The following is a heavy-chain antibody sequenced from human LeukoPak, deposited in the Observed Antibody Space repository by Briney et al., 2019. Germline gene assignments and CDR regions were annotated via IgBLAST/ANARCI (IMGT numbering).Heavy chain of an antibody. V-gene: IGHV1-8*03. CDR1: GYTFTSYD. Sequence: ASVKVSCKASGYTFTSYDINWVRQATGQGLEWMGWMNPNSGNTGYAQKFQGRVTITRNTSISTACMELSSLRSEDTAVYYCARVGIVVVPAAPGPFYYYYYMDVWGKGTTVTVSS. J-gene: IGHJ6*03. D-gene: IGHD2-2*03. CDR3: ARVGIVVVPAAPGPFYYYYYMDV. CDR2: MNPNSGNT.